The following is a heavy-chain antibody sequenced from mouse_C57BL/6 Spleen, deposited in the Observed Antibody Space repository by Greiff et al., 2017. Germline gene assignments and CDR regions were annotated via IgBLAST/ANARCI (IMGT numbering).Heavy chain of an antibody. J-gene: IGHJ3*01. CDR1: GYTFTSYG. V-gene: IGHV1-81*01. CDR2: IYPRSGNT. CDR3: SRSVSYNNYIAWFAY. Sequence: VQLQQSGAELARPGASVKLSCKASGYTFTSYGISWVKQRTGQGLEWIGEIYPRSGNTNYNEKLKGKATLTADKSSSTAYMELRSLTSEDSAVCFCSRSVSYNNYIAWFAYWGQGTLVTVSA. D-gene: IGHD2-5*01.